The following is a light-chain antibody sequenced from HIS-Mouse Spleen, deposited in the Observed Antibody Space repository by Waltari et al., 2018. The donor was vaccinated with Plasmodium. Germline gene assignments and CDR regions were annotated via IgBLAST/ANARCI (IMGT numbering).Light chain of an antibody. CDR3: YSTDSSGNHRV. CDR2: EDS. J-gene: IGLJ3*02. V-gene: IGLV3-10*01. CDR1: ALPKKS. Sequence: SYELTQPPSVSVSPGQTARITCSGDALPKKSAYWYQQKSGQAPVLVIYEDSKRPSGIPERFSGSSSGTMATLTISGAQVEDEADYYWYSTDSSGNHRVFGGGTKLTVL.